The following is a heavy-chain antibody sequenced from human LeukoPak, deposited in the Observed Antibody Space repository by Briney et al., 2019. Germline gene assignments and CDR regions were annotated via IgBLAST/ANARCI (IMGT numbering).Heavy chain of an antibody. J-gene: IGHJ4*02. CDR2: ISSSSSYI. V-gene: IGHV3-21*01. CDR3: ARDRLLAAREPFDY. Sequence: KPGGSLRLSCAASGFTFSSYSMNWVRQAPGKGLEWVSSISSSSSYIYYADSVKGRFTISRDNAKNSLYLQMNSLRAEDTAVYYCARDRLLAAREPFDYWGQGTLVTVSS. CDR1: GFTFSSYS. D-gene: IGHD6-6*01.